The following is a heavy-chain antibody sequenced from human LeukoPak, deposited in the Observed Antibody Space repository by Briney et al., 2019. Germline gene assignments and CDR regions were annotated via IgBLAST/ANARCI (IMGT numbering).Heavy chain of an antibody. J-gene: IGHJ4*02. V-gene: IGHV4-39*01. D-gene: IGHD7-27*01. CDR1: GGSITSNSYY. CDR3: ARLDWGSGGSGSFDY. CDR2: VHYSRST. Sequence: SETLSLTCTVSGGSITSNSYYWGWIRQPPGKGLEWPGSVHYSRSTYHNPSLKSRATLSVDTSKNQFSLRLSSVTAADTAVYYCARLDWGSGGSGSFDYWGQGTLVTVSS.